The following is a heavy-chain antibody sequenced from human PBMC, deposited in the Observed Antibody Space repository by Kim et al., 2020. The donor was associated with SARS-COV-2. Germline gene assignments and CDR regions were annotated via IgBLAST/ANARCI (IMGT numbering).Heavy chain of an antibody. J-gene: IGHJ4*02. Sequence: GGSLRLSCAASGFTFSSYAMSWVRQAPGKGLEWVSAISGSGGSTYYADSVKGRFTISRDNSKNTLYLQMNSLRAEDTAVYYCANSWQWPLVGDYWGQGTLVTVSS. V-gene: IGHV3-23*01. CDR2: ISGSGGST. CDR3: ANSWQWPLVGDY. CDR1: GFTFSSYA. D-gene: IGHD6-19*01.